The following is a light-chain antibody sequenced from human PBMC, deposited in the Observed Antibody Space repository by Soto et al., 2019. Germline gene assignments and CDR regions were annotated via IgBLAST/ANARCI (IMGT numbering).Light chain of an antibody. CDR1: SSNIGGNS. Sequence: QSVLTQPPSGSAAPGQKVTISCSGSSSNIGGNSVSWYQQLPGTAPKLLIYDDNKRPSGIPDRFSGSKSGTSATLGITGFQTGDEADYYCGSWDSSLSAYVFGTWPKVTVL. CDR3: GSWDSSLSAYV. V-gene: IGLV1-51*01. CDR2: DDN. J-gene: IGLJ1*01.